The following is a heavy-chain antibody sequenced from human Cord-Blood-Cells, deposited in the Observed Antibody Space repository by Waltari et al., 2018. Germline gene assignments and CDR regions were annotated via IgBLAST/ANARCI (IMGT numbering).Heavy chain of an antibody. CDR2: ISCDGGSR. Sequence: EVQLVESGGVVVQPGGSLRLSCAASGFTFDDYTMHWVRQAPGKGLEWVSLISCDGGSRYYADPGKGRFTISRDNSKNALYLQMNSLRTEDTALDYCAKERTGDLDYWGQGTLVTVSS. D-gene: IGHD7-27*01. CDR3: AKERTGDLDY. J-gene: IGHJ4*02. V-gene: IGHV3-43*01. CDR1: GFTFDDYT.